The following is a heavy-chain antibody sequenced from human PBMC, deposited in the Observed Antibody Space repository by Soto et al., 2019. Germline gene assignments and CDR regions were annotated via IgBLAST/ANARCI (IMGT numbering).Heavy chain of an antibody. CDR1: EFTFSDSY. CDR2: VSTSGSTI. Sequence: GGYQRLSCAASEFTFSDSYMSWIRHAPGKGLEWRSYVSTSGSTIYYADSVRGRFTISRDNAESSLFLQMNSLRAEDTAVYFCARVPTGRFLAFDLWGRGTMVTVSS. CDR3: ARVPTGRFLAFDL. J-gene: IGHJ3*01. V-gene: IGHV3-11*01.